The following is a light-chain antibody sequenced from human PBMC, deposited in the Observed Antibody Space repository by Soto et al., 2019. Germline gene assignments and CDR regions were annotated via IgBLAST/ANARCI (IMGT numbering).Light chain of an antibody. Sequence: QAVVTQESSLTVSPGGPVTLTCGSSTDTVPPYHWPYLFQQKPGQAPKTLIYDTTTRHSWTPARFSGSILGGKAALILSGAQPEDEAEYYCLLSYNGAPAVFGGGTQLTVL. CDR2: DTT. CDR3: LLSYNGAPAV. CDR1: TDTVPPYHW. V-gene: IGLV7-46*01. J-gene: IGLJ7*01.